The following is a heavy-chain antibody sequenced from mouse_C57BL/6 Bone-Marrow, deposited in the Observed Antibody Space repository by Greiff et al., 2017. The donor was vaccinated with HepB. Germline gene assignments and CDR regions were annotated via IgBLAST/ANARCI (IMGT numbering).Heavy chain of an antibody. CDR1: GFTFSSYG. J-gene: IGHJ2*01. D-gene: IGHD3-1*01. Sequence: VQLKQSGGDLVKPGGSLKLSCAASGFTFSSYGMSWVRQTPDKRLEWVATISSGGSYTYYPDSVKGRFTISRDNAKNTLYLQMSSLKSEDTAMYYCARHRGRFDYWGQGTTLTVSS. V-gene: IGHV5-6*01. CDR2: ISSGGSYT. CDR3: ARHRGRFDY.